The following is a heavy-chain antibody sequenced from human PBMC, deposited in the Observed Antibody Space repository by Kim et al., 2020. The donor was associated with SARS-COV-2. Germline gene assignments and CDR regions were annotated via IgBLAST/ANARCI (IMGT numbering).Heavy chain of an antibody. CDR3: ARDGGEYQLLTGNDY. D-gene: IGHD2-2*01. Sequence: VSVKSRIPINPDTSKNQFSLQLNSVTPEDTAVYYCARDGGEYQLLTGNDYWGQGTLVTVSS. J-gene: IGHJ4*02. V-gene: IGHV6-1*01.